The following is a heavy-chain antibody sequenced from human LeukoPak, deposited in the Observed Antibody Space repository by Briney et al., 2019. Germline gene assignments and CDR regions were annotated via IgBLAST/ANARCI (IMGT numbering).Heavy chain of an antibody. D-gene: IGHD3-10*01. V-gene: IGHV4-61*02. CDR2: IYISGST. J-gene: IGHJ5*02. Sequence: SETLSLTCTVSGGSISSSSYYWGWIRQPAGKGLEWIGRIYISGSTNYNPSLTSRVTISVDTSKNQFSLKLSSVTAADTAVYYCAREYGSGSYYSRSKTSYNWFDPWGQGTLVTVSS. CDR3: AREYGSGSYYSRSKTSYNWFDP. CDR1: GGSISSSSYY.